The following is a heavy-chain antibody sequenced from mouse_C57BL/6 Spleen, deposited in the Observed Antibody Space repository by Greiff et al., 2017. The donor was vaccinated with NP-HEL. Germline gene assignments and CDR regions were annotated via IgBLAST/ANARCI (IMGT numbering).Heavy chain of an antibody. Sequence: QVQLQQPGAELVKPGASVKLSCKASGYTFTSYWMQWVKQRPGQGLAWIGEIDPSDSYTNYNQKFKGKATLTVNTSSSTAYMQLSSLTSEDSAVYYCARGLYYYAMDYWGQGTSVTVSS. CDR2: IDPSDSYT. CDR3: ARGLYYYAMDY. CDR1: GYTFTSYW. J-gene: IGHJ4*01. V-gene: IGHV1-50*01. D-gene: IGHD3-1*01.